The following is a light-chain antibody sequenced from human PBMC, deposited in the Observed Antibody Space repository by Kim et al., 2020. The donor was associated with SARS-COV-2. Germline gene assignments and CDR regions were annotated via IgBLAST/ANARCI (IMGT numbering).Light chain of an antibody. V-gene: IGLV6-57*03. CDR3: QSYDSSNHEV. CDR1: SGSIASND. CDR2: EDN. Sequence: KTVTMPCTRSSGSIASNDVQWYQQRPGSVPTTVIYEDNERPSGVPDRFSGSIDSSSNSASLTISGLKTEDEADYYCQSYDSSNHEVFGGGTQLTVL. J-gene: IGLJ2*01.